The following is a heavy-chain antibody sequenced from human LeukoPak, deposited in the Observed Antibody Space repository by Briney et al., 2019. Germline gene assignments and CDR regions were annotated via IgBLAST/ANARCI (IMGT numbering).Heavy chain of an antibody. D-gene: IGHD4-23*01. CDR3: ARDNSIHERGWWFDP. J-gene: IGHJ5*02. CDR2: INPRGTST. Sequence: ASVTVSCKASVYSFTSHYMHWVRQAPGQGLEWMGLINPRGTSTIYAEKFQGRIIMTRDISTTKDYMELSSLKSDDTAVYYCARDNSIHERGWWFDPWGQGTLVTVSS. CDR1: VYSFTSHY. V-gene: IGHV1-46*01.